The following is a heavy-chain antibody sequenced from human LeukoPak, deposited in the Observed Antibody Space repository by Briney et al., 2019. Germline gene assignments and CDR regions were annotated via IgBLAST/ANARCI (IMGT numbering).Heavy chain of an antibody. Sequence: GGSLRLSCAASGFTFDDYGMSWVRQAPGKGLEWVAFIRYDGSNKYYADSVKGRFTISRDNSNNTLYLQMNSLRAEDTAVYYCASDCGGDCYLDYWGQGTLVTVSS. J-gene: IGHJ4*02. CDR2: IRYDGSNK. CDR3: ASDCGGDCYLDY. D-gene: IGHD2-21*01. V-gene: IGHV3-30*02. CDR1: GFTFDDYG.